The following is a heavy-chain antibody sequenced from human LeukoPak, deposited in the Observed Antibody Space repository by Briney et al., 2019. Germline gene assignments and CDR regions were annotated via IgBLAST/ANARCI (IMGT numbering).Heavy chain of an antibody. CDR1: AFTFSSYA. CDR3: AKGLDSGAFNYYYYYGMDV. V-gene: IGHV3-23*01. CDR2: ISGSGGST. D-gene: IGHD4-17*01. Sequence: GGSLRLSCAASAFTFSSYAMSWVRQAPGKGLEWVSAISGSGGSTYYADSVKGRFTISRDNSKNTLYLQMNSLRAEDTAVYYCAKGLDSGAFNYYYYYGMDVWGQGTTVTVSS. J-gene: IGHJ6*02.